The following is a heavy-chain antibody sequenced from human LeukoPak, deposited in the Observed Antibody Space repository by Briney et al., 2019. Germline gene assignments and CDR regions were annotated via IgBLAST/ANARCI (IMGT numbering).Heavy chain of an antibody. V-gene: IGHV1-2*02. D-gene: IGHD2-2*02. CDR2: INPNSGGT. Sequence: ASVKVSCKASGYTFTGYYMHWVRQAPGQGLEWMGWINPNSGGTNYAQKFQGRVTMTRDTSISTAYMELSRLRSDDTAVYYCARDLSPDIVVVPAAIPDYYYYMDVWGKGTTVTVSS. CDR1: GYTFTGYY. CDR3: ARDLSPDIVVVPAAIPDYYYYMDV. J-gene: IGHJ6*03.